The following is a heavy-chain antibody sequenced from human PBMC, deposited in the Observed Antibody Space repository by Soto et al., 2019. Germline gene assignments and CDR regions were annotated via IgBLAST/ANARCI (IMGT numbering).Heavy chain of an antibody. J-gene: IGHJ3*02. CDR2: IKPNGGST. CDR3: AREKWLVRRNDPFDI. V-gene: IGHV1-46*01. CDR1: GYTFINYY. D-gene: IGHD6-19*01. Sequence: QVQLVQTGAEVKKPGASVKVSCKASGYTFINYYMHWVRQAPGQGLEWKGIIKPNGGSTTYAQKFQGRVTLTRDTSTNTVNMELSSLRSEDTAVYYCAREKWLVRRNDPFDIWGQGTMVTVSS.